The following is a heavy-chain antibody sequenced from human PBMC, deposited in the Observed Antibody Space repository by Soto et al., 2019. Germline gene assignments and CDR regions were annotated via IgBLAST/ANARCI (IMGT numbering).Heavy chain of an antibody. J-gene: IGHJ4*02. D-gene: IGHD3-10*01. CDR3: ARGNRPTTYYFEY. Sequence: PGESLKISCKASGYSFTSYWIGWVRQMPGKGLEWMGIMYPGDSDTRYSPSFRGQVTISADKSISTAYLQWNSLKASDTAIYYCARGNRPTTYYFEYWGQGTLVTVSS. CDR2: MYPGDSDT. V-gene: IGHV5-51*01. CDR1: GYSFTSYW.